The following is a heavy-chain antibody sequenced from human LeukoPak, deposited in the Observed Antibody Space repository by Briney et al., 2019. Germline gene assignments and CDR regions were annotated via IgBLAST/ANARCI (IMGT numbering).Heavy chain of an antibody. Sequence: ASVKVSCKASGYTFTGYYIHWVRQAPGQGLEWMGWINPNSGGTDCAQKFQGRVTMTRDTSISTTYMDLSRLRSDDTAVYYCAGYATTVTTNDYWGQGTLVTVSS. CDR2: INPNSGGT. CDR1: GYTFTGYY. CDR3: AGYATTVTTNDY. J-gene: IGHJ4*02. V-gene: IGHV1-2*02. D-gene: IGHD4-17*01.